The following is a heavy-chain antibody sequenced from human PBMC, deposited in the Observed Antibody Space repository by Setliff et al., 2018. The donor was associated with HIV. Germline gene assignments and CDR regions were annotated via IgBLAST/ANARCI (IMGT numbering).Heavy chain of an antibody. D-gene: IGHD6-6*01. CDR2: IHTSGSS. V-gene: IGHV4-4*07. J-gene: IGHJ4*02. Sequence: PSETLSLTCTVSGGSFSSYYWSWIRQAAGQGLEWIGLIHTSGSSSYNPSLKSRLIISLDTSKNQISLKLNSVTAADTAVYYCARDLLGSSSLVDYWGQGTLVTVSS. CDR3: ARDLLGSSSLVDY. CDR1: GGSFSSYY.